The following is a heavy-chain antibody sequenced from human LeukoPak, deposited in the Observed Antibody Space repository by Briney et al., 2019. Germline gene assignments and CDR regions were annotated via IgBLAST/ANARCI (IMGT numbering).Heavy chain of an antibody. D-gene: IGHD3-22*01. J-gene: IGHJ3*02. CDR2: ISSSGSTI. Sequence: GGSLRLSCAASGFTFSSYEMNWVRQAPGKGLEWVSYISSSGSTIHYADSVKGRFTISRDNAKNSLYLQMNSLRAEDTAVYYCARATSLITMIVVVTHAFDIWGQGTMVTVSS. CDR1: GFTFSSYE. V-gene: IGHV3-48*03. CDR3: ARATSLITMIVVVTHAFDI.